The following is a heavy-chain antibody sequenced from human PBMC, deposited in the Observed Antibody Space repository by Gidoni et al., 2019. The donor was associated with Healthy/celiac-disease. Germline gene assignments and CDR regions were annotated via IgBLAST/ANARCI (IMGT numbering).Heavy chain of an antibody. CDR2: IKSKNDVGTT. J-gene: IGHJ4*02. Sequence: EVQLVESGGGLVKPGGSLRLSCEASGFTFSNARMSWFRQAPCKGLECGGRIKSKNDVGTTDYAAPVKGRFTISRDDSKNTLYLQMNSLKTEDTAVYYCTTDRYIVVVIAPYRGQGTLITVSS. D-gene: IGHD2-21*01. V-gene: IGHV3-15*01. CDR1: GFTFSNAR. CDR3: TTDRYIVVVIAPY.